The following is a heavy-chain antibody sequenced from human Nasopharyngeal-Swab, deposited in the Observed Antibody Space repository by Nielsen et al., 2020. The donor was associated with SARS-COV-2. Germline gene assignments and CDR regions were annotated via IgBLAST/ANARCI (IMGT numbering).Heavy chain of an antibody. CDR2: IYHSGCT. J-gene: IGHJ3*02. V-gene: IGHV4-4*02. D-gene: IGHD3-3*01. CDR3: SGDFWSGYPDAFDI. Sequence: WIRQPPGQGLEWIGEIYHSGCTNYNPSLKSRVAISVDKSKNQFSLKLSSVTAADTAVYYCSGDFWSGYPDAFDIWGQGTMVTVSS.